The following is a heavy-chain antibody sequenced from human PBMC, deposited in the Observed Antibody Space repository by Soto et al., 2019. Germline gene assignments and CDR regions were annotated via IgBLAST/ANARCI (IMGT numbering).Heavy chain of an antibody. Sequence: EVQLVESGGSLVQPGGSLRLSCAASGFTFSTYPMNWVRQAPGKGLEWVSNIRPSSESMSYADSVKGRFTVSRDNAKNSLSLQMNSLRDDDTAVYYWARDSDCALDYWGQGTLGTVSS. CDR3: ARDSDCALDY. CDR2: IRPSSESM. V-gene: IGHV3-48*02. J-gene: IGHJ4*02. D-gene: IGHD2-21*02. CDR1: GFTFSTYP.